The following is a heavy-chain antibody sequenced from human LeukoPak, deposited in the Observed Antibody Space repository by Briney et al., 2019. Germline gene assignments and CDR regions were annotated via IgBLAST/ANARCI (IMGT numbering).Heavy chain of an antibody. V-gene: IGHV3-13*01. J-gene: IGHJ2*01. CDR2: IGTASDT. CDR1: GFTFSSYD. Sequence: PGGSLRLSCAASGFTFSSYDMHWVRQATGKGLEWVSAIGTASDTYYPGSVKGRFTISRENAKNSLYLQMNSLRAGDTAVYYCARVQGLDFRWYFDLWGRGTLVTVSS. CDR3: ARVQGLDFRWYFDL.